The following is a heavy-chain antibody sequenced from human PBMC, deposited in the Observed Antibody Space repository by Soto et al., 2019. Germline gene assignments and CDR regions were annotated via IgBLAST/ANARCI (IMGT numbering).Heavy chain of an antibody. CDR2: TYYRSNWRH. J-gene: IGHJ4*02. CDR3: ERGVAGSGFDL. V-gene: IGHV6-1*01. Sequence: SQTLSLTCATSGDSVSSNTAAWNWIRSSPSRGLEWLGRTYYRSNWRHDYAVSVKSRITVNPDTSKNHFSLQLNSVTPDDTAVYYCERGVAGSGFDLWGQGTLVTVYS. D-gene: IGHD6-19*01. CDR1: GDSVSSNTAA.